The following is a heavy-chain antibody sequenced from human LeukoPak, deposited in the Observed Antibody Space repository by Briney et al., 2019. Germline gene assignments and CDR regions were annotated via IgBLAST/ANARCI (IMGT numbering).Heavy chain of an antibody. CDR3: VKDWTGTKPFDL. J-gene: IGHJ2*01. D-gene: IGHD3/OR15-3a*01. V-gene: IGHV3-23*01. CDR2: ISGSGGST. Sequence: GGSLRLSCAASGFTFSSYEMNWVRQAPGKGLEWVSAISGSGGSTYYADSVKGRFTISRDNSKNTLYLQMNSLRAEDTAVYYCVKDWTGTKPFDLWGRGTLVTVSS. CDR1: GFTFSSYE.